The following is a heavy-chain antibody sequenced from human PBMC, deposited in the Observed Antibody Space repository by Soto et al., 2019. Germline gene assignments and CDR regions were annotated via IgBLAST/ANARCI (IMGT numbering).Heavy chain of an antibody. Sequence: ASVKVSCKASGDTFSFYTINWVRQAPGQGLEWMGRIIPILGIANYAQKFQGRVTITADKSTSTAYMELSSLRSEDTAVYYCAHAAVGSGSFDYWGQGTLVTVSS. CDR3: AHAAVGSGSFDY. J-gene: IGHJ4*02. V-gene: IGHV1-69*02. D-gene: IGHD3-10*01. CDR1: GDTFSFYT. CDR2: IIPILGIA.